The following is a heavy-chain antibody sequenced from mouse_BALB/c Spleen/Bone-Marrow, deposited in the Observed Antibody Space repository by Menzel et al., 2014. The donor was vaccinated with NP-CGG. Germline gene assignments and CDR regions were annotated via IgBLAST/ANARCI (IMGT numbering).Heavy chain of an antibody. V-gene: IGHV2-6-1*01. CDR1: GFSLTSYG. CDR3: ARSPSTMITGGFAY. CDR2: IWSDGST. J-gene: IGHJ3*01. Sequence: VHLVESGPGLVAPSQSLSITCTISGFSLTSYGVHWVRPPPGKGLEWLVVIWSDGSTTYNSALKSRLSISKDNSKSQVFLKMNSLQTDDTAMYYCARSPSTMITGGFAYWGQGTLVTVSA. D-gene: IGHD2-4*01.